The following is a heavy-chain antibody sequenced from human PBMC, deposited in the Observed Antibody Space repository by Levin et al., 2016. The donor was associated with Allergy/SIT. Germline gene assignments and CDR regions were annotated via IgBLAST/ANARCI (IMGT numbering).Heavy chain of an antibody. CDR1: GFTFSSYW. CDR3: ARVANGDYRDAFDI. CDR2: INSDGSST. D-gene: IGHD4-17*01. J-gene: IGHJ3*02. V-gene: IGHV3-74*01. Sequence: GESLKISCAASGFTFSSYWMHWVRQAPGKGLVWVSRINSDGSSTSYADSVKGRFTISRDNAKNTLYLQMNSLRAEDTAVYYCARVANGDYRDAFDIWGQGTMVTVSS.